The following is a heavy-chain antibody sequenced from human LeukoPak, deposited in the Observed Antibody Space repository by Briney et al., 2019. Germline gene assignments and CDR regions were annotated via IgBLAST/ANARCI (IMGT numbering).Heavy chain of an antibody. J-gene: IGHJ6*02. CDR3: ASPEGAYYYGMDV. CDR2: ISAYNGNT. V-gene: IGHV1-18*01. Sequence: ISAYNGNTNYAQKLQGRVTMPTDTSTSTAYMELRSLRSDDTAVYYCASPEGAYYYGMDVWGQGTTVTVSS. D-gene: IGHD1-14*01.